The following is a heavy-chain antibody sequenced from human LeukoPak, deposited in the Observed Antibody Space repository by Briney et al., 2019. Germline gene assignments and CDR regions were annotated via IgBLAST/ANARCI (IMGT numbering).Heavy chain of an antibody. D-gene: IGHD3-3*01. J-gene: IGHJ4*02. V-gene: IGHV3-30*04. Sequence: PGRSLRLSCAASGFIFSTYAMHWVRQAPGKGLEWVAVISYHGRDQYYADSVKGRFTISRGNSKSTLSLQMNSLRAEDTAVYYCARGDTIFGVVTPPFDYWGQGTLVTVSS. CDR3: ARGDTIFGVVTPPFDY. CDR1: GFIFSTYA. CDR2: ISYHGRDQ.